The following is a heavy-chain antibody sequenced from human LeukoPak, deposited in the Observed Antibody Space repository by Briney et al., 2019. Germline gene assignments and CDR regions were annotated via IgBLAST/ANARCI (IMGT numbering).Heavy chain of an antibody. J-gene: IGHJ4*02. V-gene: IGHV3-66*01. Sequence: GGSLRLSCAASGFNVSSSFLSWVRQAPGKGLEYVSVIYSGGTTYYADAVKGRFTISRDNSKNTVHLQMNSLRAEDTAVYYCARAQGRGFDYWGQGTLVTVSA. CDR1: GFNVSSSF. CDR3: ARAQGRGFDY. CDR2: IYSGGTT.